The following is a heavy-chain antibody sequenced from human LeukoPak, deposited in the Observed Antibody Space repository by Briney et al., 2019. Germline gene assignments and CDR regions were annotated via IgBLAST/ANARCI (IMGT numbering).Heavy chain of an antibody. CDR3: ARTVVYSSSSPYYYGLDV. J-gene: IGHJ6*02. D-gene: IGHD6-6*01. CDR1: GGTFSSYA. V-gene: IGHV1-69*13. CDR2: IIPIFGTA. Sequence: RASVKVSCTASGGTFSSYAISWVRQAPGQGLEWMGGIIPIFGTANYAQKFQGRVTITADESTSTAYMELSSLRSEDTAVYYCARTVVYSSSSPYYYGLDVWGQGTTVTVSS.